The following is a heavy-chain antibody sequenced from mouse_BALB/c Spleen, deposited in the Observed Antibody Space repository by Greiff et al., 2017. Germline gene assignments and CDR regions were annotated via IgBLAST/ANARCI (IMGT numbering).Heavy chain of an antibody. J-gene: IGHJ3*01. V-gene: IGHV1-20*02. CDR2: INPYNGDT. CDR1: GYSFTGYF. Sequence: DVKLQESGPELVKPGASVKISCKASGYSFTGYFMNWVMQSHGKSLEWIGRINPYNGDTFYNQKFKGKATLTVDKSSSTAHMELRSLASEDSAVYYCAREGGIYYDFAYWGQGTLVTVSA. CDR3: AREGGIYYDFAY. D-gene: IGHD2-4*01.